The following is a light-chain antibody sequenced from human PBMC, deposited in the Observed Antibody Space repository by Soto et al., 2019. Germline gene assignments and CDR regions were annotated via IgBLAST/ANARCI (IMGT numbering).Light chain of an antibody. CDR3: QKYGSSPRT. Sequence: EIVMTQSPGTLSLSPGEIATLSCRASQSVSSSYLAWYQLKPGQAPRILIYGESSRATGIPDRLSGSGSGTDLNLTISRLDPEDFAVYFCQKYGSSPRTCGQGTKVDIK. V-gene: IGKV3-20*01. J-gene: IGKJ1*01. CDR2: GES. CDR1: QSVSSSY.